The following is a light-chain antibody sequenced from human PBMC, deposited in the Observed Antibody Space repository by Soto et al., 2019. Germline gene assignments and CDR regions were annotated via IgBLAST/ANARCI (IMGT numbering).Light chain of an antibody. CDR2: DDT. CDR3: QVWDINTYHVV. CDR1: NIDTKS. V-gene: IGLV3-21*02. J-gene: IGLJ2*01. Sequence: SYVPTQPPSVSVAPGQTAKIPCAGDNIDTKSMHWYQQRPGQAPVLVVHDDTDRAAGIPARFSGSKSGGTATLTISRVEAGDEADYYCQVWDINTYHVVFGGGTKVTVL.